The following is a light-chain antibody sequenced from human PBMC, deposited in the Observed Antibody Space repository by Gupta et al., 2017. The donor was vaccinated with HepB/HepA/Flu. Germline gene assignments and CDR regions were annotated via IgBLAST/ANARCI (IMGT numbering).Light chain of an antibody. CDR1: EDINNY. CDR2: DAS. V-gene: IGKV1-33*01. J-gene: IGKJ5*01. Sequence: DIQMTQSPSSLSASVGDRVTITCQANEDINNYLNWYQQKPGKAPKLLIYDASNLQTGVPSRFSGSASGSDFTFTINSLQPEDIATYYCQQYDNLRITFGQGTRLQIK. CDR3: QQYDNLRIT.